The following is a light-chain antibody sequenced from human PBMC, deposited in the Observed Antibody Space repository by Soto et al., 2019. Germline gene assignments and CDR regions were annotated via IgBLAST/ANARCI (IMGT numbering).Light chain of an antibody. V-gene: IGKV3-20*01. Sequence: EIVLTQSPGTLSLSPGERVTLSCRSSQSIASSYIAWYQQKPGQPPRLLLSGTSTRATGIPDRFSGSASGTDFTLTISRLEPEDFAVYYCQQYGTSPRTFGQGTKVDIK. CDR2: GTS. CDR1: QSIASSY. CDR3: QQYGTSPRT. J-gene: IGKJ1*01.